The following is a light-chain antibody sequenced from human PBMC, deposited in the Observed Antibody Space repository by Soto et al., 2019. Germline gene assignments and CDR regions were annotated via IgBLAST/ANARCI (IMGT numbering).Light chain of an antibody. CDR2: SAS. V-gene: IGKV1-39*01. Sequence: DIQMTQSPSSLSASVGDRVTITCRASQSISSYLNWYQQKPGKALKLLNYSASSLQIRVTSRFSGNRSVTDITITISSLQAEDFATYYCQQSSSTPRTFGQENKVEIK. J-gene: IGKJ1*01. CDR3: QQSSSTPRT. CDR1: QSISSY.